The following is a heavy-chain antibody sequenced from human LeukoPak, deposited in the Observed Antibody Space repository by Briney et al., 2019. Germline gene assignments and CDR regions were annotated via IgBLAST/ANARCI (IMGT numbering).Heavy chain of an antibody. D-gene: IGHD2-15*01. CDR1: GYTFTNYY. J-gene: IGHJ4*02. CDR3: ASLEGYCSGGSCYTFDY. CDR2: ISPNSGGT. Sequence: GASVKVSCTASGYTFTNYYVHWVRQAPGQGLEWMVRISPNSGGTNYAQKFQGRVTMTRDTSISTAYMELSRLRSDDTAVYYCASLEGYCSGGSCYTFDYWGQGTLVTVSS. V-gene: IGHV1-2*06.